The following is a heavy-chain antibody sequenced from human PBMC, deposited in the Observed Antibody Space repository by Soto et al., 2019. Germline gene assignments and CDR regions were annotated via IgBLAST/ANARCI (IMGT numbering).Heavy chain of an antibody. Sequence: SETLRLTCAVYGGTFSDYYWRWIRQPPGKGLEWIGEINHSGSTNHNPALKRGVTISVDTSKKQLSLKQISVTAADTAPYYCGRHRVLLTPFDYWGKGTLVTASS. CDR3: GRHRVLLTPFDY. CDR2: INHSGST. CDR1: GGTFSDYY. V-gene: IGHV4-34*01. D-gene: IGHD3-10*01. J-gene: IGHJ4*02.